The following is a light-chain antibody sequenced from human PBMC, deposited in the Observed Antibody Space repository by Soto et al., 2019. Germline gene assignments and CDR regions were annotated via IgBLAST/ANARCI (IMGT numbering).Light chain of an antibody. CDR2: DTS. V-gene: IGKV3-15*01. CDR1: QSVSIN. J-gene: IGKJ5*01. Sequence: EIVMTQSPATLSVSPGVRSTLXFRASQSVSINLAWYQQKPGQAPRLLIYDTSTRATGIPARFSGSGSGTEFTLTINNLDPEDFAVYYCQQRSNWPITFGQGTRLEIK. CDR3: QQRSNWPIT.